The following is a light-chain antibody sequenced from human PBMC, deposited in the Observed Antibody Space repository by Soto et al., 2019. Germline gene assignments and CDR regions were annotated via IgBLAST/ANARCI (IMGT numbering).Light chain of an antibody. V-gene: IGKV1-5*03. CDR2: KAS. CDR1: QTISGW. Sequence: DIQMTQSPSTLSGSVGDRVTITCRASQTISGWLAWYQQKPGKAPKLLIYKASTLKSGVPSRFSGSGSGTEFTLTISCLQSEDFATYYCQQYYSYPPITFGQGTRLEIK. J-gene: IGKJ5*01. CDR3: QQYYSYPPIT.